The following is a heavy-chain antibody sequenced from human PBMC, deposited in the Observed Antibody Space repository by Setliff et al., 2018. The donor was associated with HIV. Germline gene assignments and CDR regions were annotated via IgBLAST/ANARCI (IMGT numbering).Heavy chain of an antibody. CDR2: INSATGGT. CDR1: GYTFTDNY. Sequence: ASVKVSCKASGYTFTDNYIHWVRQAPGQGLEWMAWINSATGGTNYAQNFQGWVTVTRDTYINTVYMELSSLKSDDTAVYYCATGPVCYHDWGQGTLVTVSS. D-gene: IGHD2-8*01. J-gene: IGHJ4*02. V-gene: IGHV1-2*04. CDR3: ATGPVCYHD.